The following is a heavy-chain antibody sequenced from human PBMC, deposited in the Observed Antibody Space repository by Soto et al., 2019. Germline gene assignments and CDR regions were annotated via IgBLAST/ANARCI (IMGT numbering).Heavy chain of an antibody. CDR3: ARAVVIAADGDWNFDY. CDR1: GSSVSSNIAA. V-gene: IGHV6-1*01. Sequence: SQTLSLTCAISGSSVSSNIAAWNCIRQSPSRGLEWLGRTYYRSKWYNDYAVSVKSRITINPDTSKNQFSLQLNSVTPEDTAVYYCARAVVIAADGDWNFDYWGQGTMVTVSS. CDR2: TYYRSKWYN. D-gene: IGHD6-13*01. J-gene: IGHJ4*02.